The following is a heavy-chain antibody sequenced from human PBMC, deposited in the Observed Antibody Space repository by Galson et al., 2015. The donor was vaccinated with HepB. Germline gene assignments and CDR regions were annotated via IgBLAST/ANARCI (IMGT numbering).Heavy chain of an antibody. D-gene: IGHD5-24*01. Sequence: SLRLSCAASGLTFSDYYMSWIRQAPGKGLEWVSYISSSSYTNYADSVKGRFTISRDNAKNSLYLQMNSLRAEDTAVYYCARVRRDGYNNYFDYWGQGTLVTVSS. CDR3: ARVRRDGYNNYFDY. CDR2: ISSSSYT. CDR1: GLTFSDYY. V-gene: IGHV3-11*06. J-gene: IGHJ4*02.